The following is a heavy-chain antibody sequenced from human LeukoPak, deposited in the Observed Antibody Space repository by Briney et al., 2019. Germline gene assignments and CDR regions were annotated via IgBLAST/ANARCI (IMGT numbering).Heavy chain of an antibody. CDR3: ARGRPHGNDY. CDR2: IASDGSST. J-gene: IGHJ4*02. D-gene: IGHD4-23*01. CDR1: GFTFSSYS. V-gene: IGHV3-74*01. Sequence: GGSLRLSCAASGFTFSSYSMTWVRQAPGKGLVWVSRIASDGSSTTYADSVKGRFSISRDNAKNTLYLQMNSLRVEDTAVYYCARGRPHGNDYWGQGTLVTVSS.